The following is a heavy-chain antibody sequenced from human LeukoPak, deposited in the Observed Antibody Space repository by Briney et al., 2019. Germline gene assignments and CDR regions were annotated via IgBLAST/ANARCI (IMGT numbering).Heavy chain of an antibody. J-gene: IGHJ4*02. Sequence: HPGGSLRLSCAASGFTFSSYWMSWVRQAPGKGLEWVANIKQDGSEKYYVDSVKGRFTISRDNAKNSLYLQMNSLRGEDTAVYYCARYEVATGLKYFDNWGQGTLVTVSS. D-gene: IGHD1-1*01. CDR3: ARYEVATGLKYFDN. V-gene: IGHV3-7*01. CDR2: IKQDGSEK. CDR1: GFTFSSYW.